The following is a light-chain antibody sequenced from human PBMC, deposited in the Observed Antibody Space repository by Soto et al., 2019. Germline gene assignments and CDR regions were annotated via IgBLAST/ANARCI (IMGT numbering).Light chain of an antibody. Sequence: DIQMTQSPSTLSSSVGDRVTITCRASQSISTWLAWYQQKPGKAPNLLIYKASNLESGVPSRFSGSGSGTEFTLTISSLKPDDFETYYCQQYSSYSRTFGQGTKVDIK. CDR1: QSISTW. CDR2: KAS. J-gene: IGKJ1*01. V-gene: IGKV1-5*03. CDR3: QQYSSYSRT.